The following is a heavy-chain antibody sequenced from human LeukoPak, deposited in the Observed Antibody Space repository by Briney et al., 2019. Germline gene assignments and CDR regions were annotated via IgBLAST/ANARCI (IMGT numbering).Heavy chain of an antibody. CDR2: VSWNSGNV. V-gene: IGHV3-9*01. CDR3: AKAAYGDFQSTVDY. J-gene: IGHJ4*02. D-gene: IGHD4-17*01. Sequence: PGGSLRLSSAASGFSFEDYAMHWVRQPPGKGLEWVSGVSWNSGNVGYADSVKGRFTISRDNAKNFLYLQMSSLRAEDTALYYCAKAAYGDFQSTVDYWGRGTLVTVSS. CDR1: GFSFEDYA.